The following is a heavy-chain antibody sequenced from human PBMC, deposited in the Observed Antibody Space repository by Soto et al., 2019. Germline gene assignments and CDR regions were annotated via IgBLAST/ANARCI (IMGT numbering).Heavy chain of an antibody. Sequence: PGGSLRLSCAASGFTFSSYSMNWVRQAPGKGLEWVSYISSSSSTIYYADSVRGRFTISRDNAENSLYLQMNSLRAEDTAVYYCASFPLGVDPGYWGQGTLVTVSS. CDR1: GFTFSSYS. V-gene: IGHV3-48*01. CDR3: ASFPLGVDPGY. CDR2: ISSSSSTI. J-gene: IGHJ4*02. D-gene: IGHD3-3*01.